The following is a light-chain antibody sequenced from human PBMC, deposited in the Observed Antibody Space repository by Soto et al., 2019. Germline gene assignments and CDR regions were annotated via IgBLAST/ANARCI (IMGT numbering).Light chain of an antibody. Sequence: ETVMTQSPATLSVSPGERATLSCRASQSVSNNLAWYQQKPGQAPRLLIFGASTRATGIPTRFSGSGSGTDFTLTISSLQSEDFAVYYCQHYTDWPLTFGGGTKV. J-gene: IGKJ4*01. CDR3: QHYTDWPLT. CDR1: QSVSNN. CDR2: GAS. V-gene: IGKV3-15*01.